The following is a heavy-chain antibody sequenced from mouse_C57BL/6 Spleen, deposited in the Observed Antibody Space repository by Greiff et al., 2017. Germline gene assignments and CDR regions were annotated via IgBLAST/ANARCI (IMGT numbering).Heavy chain of an antibody. CDR3: AADDGYLRDD. Sequence: VQLKESGPGLVTPSHSLSLTFSVTGHSITSGYYWHWLRQFPGNKLEWMGYICYDGSNYYNPSLTNPISITWDTSRNQFFLTLDSATTEDTATSYCAADDGYLRDDWGQGTSETVAS. J-gene: IGHJ4*01. D-gene: IGHD2-3*01. CDR2: ICYDGSN. V-gene: IGHV3-6*01. CDR1: GHSITSGYY.